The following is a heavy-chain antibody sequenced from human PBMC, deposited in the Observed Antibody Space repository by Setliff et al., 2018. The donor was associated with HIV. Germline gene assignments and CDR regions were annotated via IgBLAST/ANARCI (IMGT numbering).Heavy chain of an antibody. CDR2: IIPIFGET. V-gene: IGHV1-69*05. J-gene: IGHJ4*02. Sequence: SVKVSCKASGGTFSSYAISWVRQAPGQRLEWMGGIIPIFGETDYAQMFQGRVTITTDESTSTVYVELSSLRSEDTAVYYCATKYFFDSSGYSLYYFDYWGPGTQVTVSS. D-gene: IGHD3-22*01. CDR1: GGTFSSYA. CDR3: ATKYFFDSSGYSLYYFDY.